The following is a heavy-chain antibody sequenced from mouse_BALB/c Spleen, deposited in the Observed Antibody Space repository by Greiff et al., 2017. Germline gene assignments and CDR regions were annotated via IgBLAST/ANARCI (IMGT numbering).Heavy chain of an antibody. Sequence: QVQLKESGPGLVAPSQSLSITCTVSGFSLTGYGVNWVRQPPGKGLEWLGMIWGDGSTDYNSALKSRLSISKDNSKSQVFLKMNSLQTDDTARYYCAREGITTGMDYWGQGTSVTVSS. V-gene: IGHV2-6-7*01. CDR2: IWGDGST. CDR1: GFSLTGYG. CDR3: AREGITTGMDY. J-gene: IGHJ4*01. D-gene: IGHD2-4*01.